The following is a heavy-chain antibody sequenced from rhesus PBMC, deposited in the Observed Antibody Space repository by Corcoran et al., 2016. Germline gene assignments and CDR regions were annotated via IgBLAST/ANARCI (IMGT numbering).Heavy chain of an antibody. CDR2: INGNSGST. Sequence: QVQLQESGPGLVKPSETLSLTCTVSGASISIDWWSWIRPPPGKGLGWIGEINGNSGSTNSTPTLKSRISISKDASKNQFSLKLSSVTAADTAVYYCARAAFISGSWSVGDYWGQGVLVTVSS. V-gene: IGHV4-80*01. CDR1: GASISIDW. CDR3: ARAAFISGSWSVGDY. J-gene: IGHJ4*01. D-gene: IGHD6-13*01.